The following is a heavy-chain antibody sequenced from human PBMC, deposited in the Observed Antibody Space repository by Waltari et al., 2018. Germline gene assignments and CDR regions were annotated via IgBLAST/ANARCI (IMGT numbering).Heavy chain of an antibody. Sequence: EVQLVESGGGLAQPGGSLRPSLSASGLRFGTYWMTWVRQASGKGPEWVANIKQDGSEKYYMDSVKGRFTISRDNAKNSLYLQMNNLRVEDTAVYYCTRGGRDSSWYWRDWGQGTLVTVSS. V-gene: IGHV3-7*01. D-gene: IGHD6-13*01. J-gene: IGHJ4*02. CDR2: IKQDGSEK. CDR1: GLRFGTYW. CDR3: TRGGRDSSWYWRD.